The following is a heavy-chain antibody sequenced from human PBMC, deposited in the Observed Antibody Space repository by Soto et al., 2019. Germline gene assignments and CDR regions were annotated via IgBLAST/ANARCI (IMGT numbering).Heavy chain of an antibody. V-gene: IGHV3-23*01. J-gene: IGHJ1*01. Sequence: EVQLLASGGGLVQPGGSLRLSCGASGFTFTNYALSWVRQAPGKGLEWVSSISGSGTDTKYADSVKGRSTISRDNSKNTVYLQVNSLRGEDTAVYYCAKNCGGNCYSTSRIVFQHCGQGTQVTVSS. CDR2: ISGSGTDT. CDR3: AKNCGGNCYSTSRIVFQH. CDR1: GFTFTNYA. D-gene: IGHD2-21*01.